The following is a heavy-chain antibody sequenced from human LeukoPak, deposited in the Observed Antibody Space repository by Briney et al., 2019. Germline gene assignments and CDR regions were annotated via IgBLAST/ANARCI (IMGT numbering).Heavy chain of an antibody. V-gene: IGHV1-46*01. Sequence: ASVKVSCKASGYTFTSYYMHWLRQAPGQGLEWMGIINPSGGSTSYAPKFQGRVTMIRDMSTSTVYMELSSLRSEDTAVYYCPRDGRRDGYNYHFDYWGQGTLVSVST. CDR2: INPSGGST. CDR3: PRDGRRDGYNYHFDY. CDR1: GYTFTSYY. D-gene: IGHD5-24*01. J-gene: IGHJ4*02.